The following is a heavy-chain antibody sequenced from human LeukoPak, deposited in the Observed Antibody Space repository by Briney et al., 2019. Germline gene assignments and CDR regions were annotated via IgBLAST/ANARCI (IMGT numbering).Heavy chain of an antibody. CDR3: TTAVVVAAGYDY. CDR1: GFTFSNAW. Sequence: PGGSLRLSCAAAGFTFSNAWMTWVRQAPGKGLEWVGRIKSKSDGGTTDYAAPVKGRFTISRDDSKNTLYLQMNSLKTEDTAVYYCTTAVVVAAGYDYWGQGTLVTVSS. J-gene: IGHJ4*02. CDR2: IKSKSDGGTT. D-gene: IGHD2-2*01. V-gene: IGHV3-15*01.